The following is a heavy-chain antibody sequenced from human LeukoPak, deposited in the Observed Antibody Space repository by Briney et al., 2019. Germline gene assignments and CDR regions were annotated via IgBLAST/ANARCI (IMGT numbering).Heavy chain of an antibody. CDR3: ARDRIAARPYYFDY. V-gene: IGHV3-7*01. CDR1: GFTFSSNW. Sequence: GGSLRLSCAASGFTFSSNWMRWVRQAPGKGLEWVANIKQDGSEKYYVDSVKGRFTISRDNAKNSLYLQMNSLRAEDTAVCYCARDRIAARPYYFDYWGQGTLVTVSS. CDR2: IKQDGSEK. D-gene: IGHD6-6*01. J-gene: IGHJ4*02.